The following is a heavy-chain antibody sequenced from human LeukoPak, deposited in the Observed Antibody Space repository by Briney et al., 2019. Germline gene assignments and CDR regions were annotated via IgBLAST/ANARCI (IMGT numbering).Heavy chain of an antibody. D-gene: IGHD3-16*01. V-gene: IGHV4-38-2*02. CDR2: IYHSGST. J-gene: IGHJ3*02. CDR1: GGSISSYY. Sequence: SETLSLTCTVSGGSISSYYWSWIRQPPGKGLEWIGSIYHSGSTYYNPSLKSRVTISVDTSKNQFSLKLSSVTAADTAVYYCARVAYDYVWGSPGAFDIWGQGTMVTVSS. CDR3: ARVAYDYVWGSPGAFDI.